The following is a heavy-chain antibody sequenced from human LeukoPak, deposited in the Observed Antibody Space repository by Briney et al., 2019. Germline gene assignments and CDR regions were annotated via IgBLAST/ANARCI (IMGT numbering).Heavy chain of an antibody. J-gene: IGHJ4*02. CDR3: VRAKTTMVRGVITTPIDY. CDR2: INPNSGGT. CDR1: GYTFTGYY. D-gene: IGHD3-10*01. V-gene: IGHV1-2*02. Sequence: GASVKVSCKASGYTFTGYYMHWVRQAPGQGLEWMGWINPNSGGTNYAQKFQGRVTMTRDTSISTAYMELSRLRSDDTAVYYCVRAKTTMVRGVITTPIDYWGQGTLVTVSS.